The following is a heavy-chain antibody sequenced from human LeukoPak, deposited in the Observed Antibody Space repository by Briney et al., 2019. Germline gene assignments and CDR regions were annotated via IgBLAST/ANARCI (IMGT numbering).Heavy chain of an antibody. CDR1: GFTFSSYW. D-gene: IGHD1-14*01. J-gene: IGHJ6*02. CDR2: INSDGSST. Sequence: GGSLRLSCAASGFTFSSYWMHWVRQAPGKVLVWVSRINSDGSSTSYADSVKGRFTISRDNAKNTLYLQMNSLRAEDTAVYYCATSLSEPDPYYYYGMDVWGQGTTVTVSS. CDR3: ATSLSEPDPYYYYGMDV. V-gene: IGHV3-74*01.